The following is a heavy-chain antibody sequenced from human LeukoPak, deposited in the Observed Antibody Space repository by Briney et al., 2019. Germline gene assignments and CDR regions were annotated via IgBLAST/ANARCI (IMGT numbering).Heavy chain of an antibody. CDR3: ARKSGRYYDFWSGYYTRGYYYYMDV. Sequence: PSETLSLTCTVSGGSISSYYWSWIRQPPGKGLEWIGYIYYSGSTNYNPSLKSRVTISVDTSKNQFSLKLSSVTAADTAVYYCARKSGRYYDFWSGYYTRGYYYYMDVWGKGTTVTVSS. CDR2: IYYSGST. CDR1: GGSISSYY. J-gene: IGHJ6*03. D-gene: IGHD3-3*01. V-gene: IGHV4-59*01.